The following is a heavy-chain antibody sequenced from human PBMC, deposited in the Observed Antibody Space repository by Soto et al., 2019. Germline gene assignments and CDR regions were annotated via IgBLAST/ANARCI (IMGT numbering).Heavy chain of an antibody. D-gene: IGHD6-19*01. Sequence: SVKVSCKTSGFTFTTSAVQWVRQARGQRLEWIGWIVVGNGKTIYTQKFQDRAAITRDTSTSSSYLEITGLTSADTAAYYCAADTLQKAVWGQGTLVTVSS. J-gene: IGHJ4*02. V-gene: IGHV1-58*01. CDR2: IVVGNGKT. CDR1: GFTFTTSA. CDR3: AADTLQKAV.